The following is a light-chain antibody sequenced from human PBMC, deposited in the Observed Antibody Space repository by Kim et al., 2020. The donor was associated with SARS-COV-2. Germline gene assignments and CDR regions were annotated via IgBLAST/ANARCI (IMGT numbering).Light chain of an antibody. J-gene: IGKJ5*01. CDR1: QSISPW. CDR2: EAS. Sequence: GDRVTITCRASQSISPWLAWYQQKPGKAPRLLIYEASSLENGVPSRFSGSGSGTEFTLTISSLQPDDFATYFCQQYTSYPITFGQGTRLEIK. CDR3: QQYTSYPIT. V-gene: IGKV1-5*03.